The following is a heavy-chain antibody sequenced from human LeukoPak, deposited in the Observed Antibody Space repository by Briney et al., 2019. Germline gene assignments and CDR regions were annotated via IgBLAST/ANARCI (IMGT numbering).Heavy chain of an antibody. J-gene: IGHJ4*02. CDR1: GGSFSGYY. CDR2: INHSGST. Sequence: PSETLSLTCAVYGGSFSGYYWSWIRQPPGKGLEGIGEINHSGSTNYNPSLKSRVTISVDTSKNQFSLKLGSVTAADTAVYYCARTNYYGSGSYYRYFDYWGQGTLVTVSS. D-gene: IGHD3-10*01. CDR3: ARTNYYGSGSYYRYFDY. V-gene: IGHV4-34*01.